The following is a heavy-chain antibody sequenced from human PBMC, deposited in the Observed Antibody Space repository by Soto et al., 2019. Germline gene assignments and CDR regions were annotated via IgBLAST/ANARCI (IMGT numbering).Heavy chain of an antibody. J-gene: IGHJ4*02. CDR3: ARGRYGDY. CDR2: ISAHNGNT. V-gene: IGHV1-18*01. CDR1: GYAFTTYV. D-gene: IGHD1-1*01. Sequence: VHLVQSGAEVKKPGASVKVSCQGSGYAFTTYVITWVRQAPGQGLEWMGWISAHNGNTNYAQKLQGRVTVTRDTSTSTAYMELRSLRYDDTAVYYCARGRYGDYWGQGALVTVSS.